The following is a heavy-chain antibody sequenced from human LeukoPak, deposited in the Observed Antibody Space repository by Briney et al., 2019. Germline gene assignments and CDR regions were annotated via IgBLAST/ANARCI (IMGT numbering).Heavy chain of an antibody. V-gene: IGHV3-66*01. J-gene: IGHJ3*02. Sequence: PGGSLRLSCAASGFTVSSNYMSWVRQAPGKGLEWVSVIYSGGSTYYADSVKGRFTISRDNSKNTLYLQMNSLRAEDTSVYYCARGAGYDAFDIWGQGTMVTVSS. D-gene: IGHD5-12*01. CDR2: IYSGGST. CDR3: ARGAGYDAFDI. CDR1: GFTVSSNY.